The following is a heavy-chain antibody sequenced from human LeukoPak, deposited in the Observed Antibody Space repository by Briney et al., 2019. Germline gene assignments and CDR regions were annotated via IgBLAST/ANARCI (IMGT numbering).Heavy chain of an antibody. CDR3: ARGKMVSRVRGVIKDYYYYYMDV. Sequence: ASVKVSCKASGYTFTSYDINWVRQATGQGLEWMGWMNPNSGDTGYAQKFQGRVTMTRNTSISTAYMELSSLRSEDTAVYYCARGKMVSRVRGVIKDYYYYYMDVWGKGTTVTISS. D-gene: IGHD3-10*01. CDR2: MNPNSGDT. CDR1: GYTFTSYD. V-gene: IGHV1-8*01. J-gene: IGHJ6*03.